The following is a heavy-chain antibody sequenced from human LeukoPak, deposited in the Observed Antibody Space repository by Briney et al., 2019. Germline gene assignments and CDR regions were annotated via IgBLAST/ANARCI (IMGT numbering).Heavy chain of an antibody. D-gene: IGHD3-9*01. V-gene: IGHV4-59*01. CDR3: AREDFDPHYFDY. CDR1: GRSISSYY. CDR2: IYYSGST. Sequence: SETLSLTCTLSGRSISSYYWSWVRQPPGKGLEWIGYIYYSGSTNYNPSLKSRVTISVDTSKNQFSLKLSSVTAADTAVYYCAREDFDPHYFDYWGQGTLVTVSS. J-gene: IGHJ4*02.